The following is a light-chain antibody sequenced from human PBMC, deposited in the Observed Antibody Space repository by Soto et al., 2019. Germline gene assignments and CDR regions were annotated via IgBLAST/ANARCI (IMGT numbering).Light chain of an antibody. CDR3: TSYTRSDIGV. J-gene: IGLJ3*02. Sequence: QSALTQPASVSGSPGQSITISCTGTSSDVGGYDFVSWYQQRPGKAPKLIISDVSNRPSGVSNRFSGSKSGNTASLTISGLQAEDEADYYCTSYTRSDIGVFGGGTKLTVL. V-gene: IGLV2-14*01. CDR2: DVS. CDR1: SSDVGGYDF.